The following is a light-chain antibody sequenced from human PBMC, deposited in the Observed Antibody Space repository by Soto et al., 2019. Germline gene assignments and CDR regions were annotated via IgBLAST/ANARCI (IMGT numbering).Light chain of an antibody. CDR2: GNN. CDR3: AAWDDSLNGVV. V-gene: IGLV1-44*01. Sequence: QSLLTQPPSASGTPGQRVTISCSGSSSNIGSNTVNWFQQLPGTAPKVLIFGNNKRPSGVPDRFSGSKSGTSASLAISGLQSEDEADYYCAAWDDSLNGVVFGGGTQLTVL. CDR1: SSNIGSNT. J-gene: IGLJ2*01.